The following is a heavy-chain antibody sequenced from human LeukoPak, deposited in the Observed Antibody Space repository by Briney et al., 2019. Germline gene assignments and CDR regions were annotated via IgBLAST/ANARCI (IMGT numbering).Heavy chain of an antibody. CDR2: IWYDGSNK. J-gene: IGHJ3*02. D-gene: IGHD5-12*01. V-gene: IGHV3-33*01. CDR1: GFTFSSYG. CDR3: ARDLERGYSGYDRDDAFDI. Sequence: GRSLRLSCAASGFTFSSYGMHWVRQAPGKGLEWVAVIWYDGSNKYYADSVKGRFTISRDNSKNTLYLQMSSLRAEDTAVYYCARDLERGYSGYDRDDAFDIWGQGTMVTVPS.